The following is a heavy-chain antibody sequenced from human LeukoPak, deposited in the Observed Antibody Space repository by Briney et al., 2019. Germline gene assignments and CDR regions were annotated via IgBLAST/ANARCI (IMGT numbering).Heavy chain of an antibody. CDR3: ARGCRCMGPPYYFDY. Sequence: KSSETLSLTCTVSSGSVNSGGYYWGWIRQPPGKGLEWIGYIYHSGSTYYNPSLKSRVTISVDTSKNHFSLKLSSVTAADTAVYYCARGCRCMGPPYYFDYWGQGTLITVSS. D-gene: IGHD1-26*01. CDR2: IYHSGST. J-gene: IGHJ4*02. CDR1: SGSVNSGGYY. V-gene: IGHV4-30-2*01.